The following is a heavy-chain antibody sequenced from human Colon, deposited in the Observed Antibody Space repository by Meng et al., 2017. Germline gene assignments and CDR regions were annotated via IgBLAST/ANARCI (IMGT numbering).Heavy chain of an antibody. CDR3: ARGLFSRLRSLWFDP. Sequence: QVQLPPWGAWLLEPSETLALTFAVFGGSFCGYYWSWIRQPPGKGLEWIGEINHSGTTNFNPSLESRVTISIDTSKNQISLNVTSLTAADTAVYYCARGLFSRLRSLWFDPWGQGTLVTVSS. V-gene: IGHV4-34*02. D-gene: IGHD2/OR15-2a*01. CDR1: GGSFCGYY. CDR2: INHSGTT. J-gene: IGHJ5*02.